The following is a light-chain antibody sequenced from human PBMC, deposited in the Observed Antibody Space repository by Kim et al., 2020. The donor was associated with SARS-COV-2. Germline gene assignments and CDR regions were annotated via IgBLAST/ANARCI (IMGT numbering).Light chain of an antibody. CDR3: SSFALSNIV. CDR1: SIDVGDYNY. V-gene: IGLV2-8*01. J-gene: IGLJ3*02. CDR2: EVN. Sequence: PGQSVTISCTGTSIDVGDYNYVSWYQLHPGTAPKLIIHEVNKRPSGVPDRFSGSKSGNTASLTVSGLQAEDEADYYCSSFALSNIVFGGGTQLTVL.